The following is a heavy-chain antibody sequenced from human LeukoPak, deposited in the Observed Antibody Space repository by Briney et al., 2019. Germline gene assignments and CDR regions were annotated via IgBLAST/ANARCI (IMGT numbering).Heavy chain of an antibody. CDR1: GGSISSYY. J-gene: IGHJ6*03. CDR3: ARGVVMTSADYYYYYMDV. Sequence: SETLSLTCTVSGGSISSYYWSWIRQPPGKGLEWIGYIYYSGSTNYNPSLKSRVAISVDTSKNQFSLKLSSVTAADTAVYYCARGVVMTSADYYYYYMDVWGKGTTVTVSS. CDR2: IYYSGST. D-gene: IGHD3-3*01. V-gene: IGHV4-59*01.